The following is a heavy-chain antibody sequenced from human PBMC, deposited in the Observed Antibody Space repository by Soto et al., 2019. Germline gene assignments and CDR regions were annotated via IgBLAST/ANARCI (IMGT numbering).Heavy chain of an antibody. CDR1: GFTFSSYG. Sequence: GGSLRLSCAASGFTFSSYGMHWVRQAPGKGLEWVAGISYDGSNKYYADSATGRFTITSANANNTQNLHMHSLRAEAKAAYQCANDWALGGSSGWYLYYYYGMDVWGQGTTVTVSS. D-gene: IGHD6-19*01. CDR3: ANDWALGGSSGWYLYYYYGMDV. J-gene: IGHJ6*02. CDR2: ISYDGSNK. V-gene: IGHV3-30*18.